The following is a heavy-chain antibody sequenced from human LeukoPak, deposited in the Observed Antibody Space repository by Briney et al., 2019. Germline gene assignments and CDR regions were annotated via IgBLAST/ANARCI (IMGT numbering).Heavy chain of an antibody. CDR1: GFTFSSYA. V-gene: IGHV3-23*01. J-gene: IGHJ4*02. CDR3: ARVPENTPNYFDSRGALDY. Sequence: GGSLRLSCAASGFTFSSYAMSWVRQAPGKGLEWVSEISGSGSRTYYADYVKGRFTISRDNPKNSLYLQMNSLRAEDTAVYYCARVPENTPNYFDSRGALDYWGQGTLVTVSS. D-gene: IGHD3-22*01. CDR2: ISGSGSRT.